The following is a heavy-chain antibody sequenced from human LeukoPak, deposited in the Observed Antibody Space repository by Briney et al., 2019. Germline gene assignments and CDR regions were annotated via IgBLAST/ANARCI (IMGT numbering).Heavy chain of an antibody. J-gene: IGHJ5*02. CDR1: GFTFSSYG. Sequence: GGSLRLSCAASGFTFSSYGMHWVRQAPGRGLEWVAVISYDGSNKYYADSVKGRFTIPRDNSKNTLYLQMNSLRADDTAVYYCARATMVRGVIRNWFDPWGQGTLVTVSS. CDR3: ARATMVRGVIRNWFDP. V-gene: IGHV3-30*03. D-gene: IGHD3-10*01. CDR2: ISYDGSNK.